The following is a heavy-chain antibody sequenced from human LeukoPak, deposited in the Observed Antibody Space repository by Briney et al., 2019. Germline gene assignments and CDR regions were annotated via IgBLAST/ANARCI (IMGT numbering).Heavy chain of an antibody. CDR2: INPNSGGT. V-gene: IGHV1-2*02. J-gene: IGHJ4*02. D-gene: IGHD3-22*01. CDR3: AREQPDTMIVVS. CDR1: GYTFTSYD. Sequence: ASVKVSCKASGYTFTSYDINWVRQATGQGLEWMGWINPNSGGTNYAQKFQGRVTMTRDTSISTAYMELSRLRSDDTAVYYCAREQPDTMIVVSWGQGTLVTVSS.